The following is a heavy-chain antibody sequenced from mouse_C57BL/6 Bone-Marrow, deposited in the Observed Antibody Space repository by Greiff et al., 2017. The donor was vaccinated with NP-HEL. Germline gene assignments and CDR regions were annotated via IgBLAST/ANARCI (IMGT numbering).Heavy chain of an antibody. CDR2: ISDGGSYT. D-gene: IGHD2-5*01. Sequence: EVQLVESGGGLVKPGGSLKLSCAASGFTFSSYAMSWVRQTPEKRLEWVATISDGGSYTSYPDNVKGRFTISRDNAKNNLYLQMSHLKSEDTAMYYCARAGAYYSKDYAMDYWGQGTSVTVSS. J-gene: IGHJ4*01. V-gene: IGHV5-4*01. CDR3: ARAGAYYSKDYAMDY. CDR1: GFTFSSYA.